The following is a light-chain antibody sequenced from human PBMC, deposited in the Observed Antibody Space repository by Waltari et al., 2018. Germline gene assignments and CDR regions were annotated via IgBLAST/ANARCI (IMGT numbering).Light chain of an antibody. CDR1: QDISRW. CDR3: QHTHSFPHS. Sequence: DIRLTQSPSFVSASVGDSVTITCWASQDISRWLAWYRQKPGKAPELLIYAASSLQSWVPSRFSGRGAGTDFSLIISDLHPEDFASYFCQHTHSFPHSFGGGTTLDI. J-gene: IGKJ4*01. CDR2: AAS. V-gene: IGKV1-12*01.